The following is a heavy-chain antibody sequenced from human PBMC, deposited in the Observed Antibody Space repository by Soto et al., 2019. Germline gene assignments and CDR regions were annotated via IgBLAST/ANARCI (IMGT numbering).Heavy chain of an antibody. V-gene: IGHV3-21*01. J-gene: IGHJ5*02. CDR1: GFTFSSYS. CDR2: ISSSGTYT. D-gene: IGHD3-10*01. Sequence: GGSLRLSCAASGFTFSSYSMNWVRQAPGKGLEWVSSISSSGTYTYYADSLKGRFTISRDNAKNSLYLQLNSLRAEDTAVYYCAKVGPYDSGSYMFRYNWFGPWGPGTLVTVSS. CDR3: AKVGPYDSGSYMFRYNWFGP.